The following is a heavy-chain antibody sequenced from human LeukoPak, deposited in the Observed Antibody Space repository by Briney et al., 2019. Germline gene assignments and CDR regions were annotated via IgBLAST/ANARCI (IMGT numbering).Heavy chain of an antibody. Sequence: SETLSLTRAVYGGSFRGYYWSWIRQPPGEGLEWIGEINHSGSTNYNPSLKSRVTISVDTSKNQFSLKLSSVTAADTAVYYCARRMVRGVILGFDPWGQGTLVTVSS. CDR2: INHSGST. CDR3: ARRMVRGVILGFDP. V-gene: IGHV4-34*01. D-gene: IGHD3-10*01. J-gene: IGHJ5*02. CDR1: GGSFRGYY.